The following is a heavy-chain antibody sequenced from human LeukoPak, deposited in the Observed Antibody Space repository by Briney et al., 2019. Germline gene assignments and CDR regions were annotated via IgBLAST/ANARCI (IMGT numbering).Heavy chain of an antibody. CDR1: GYTFTGYY. V-gene: IGHV1-2*02. Sequence: ASVKVSCKASGYTFTGYYMHWVRQAPGQGLEWMGWINPNSGGTNYAQKFQGRVTMTRDTSISTAYMELRSLRSDDTAVYYCARDCSGGSCYFLDYYYYMDVWGKGTTVTVSS. J-gene: IGHJ6*03. CDR3: ARDCSGGSCYFLDYYYYMDV. D-gene: IGHD2-15*01. CDR2: INPNSGGT.